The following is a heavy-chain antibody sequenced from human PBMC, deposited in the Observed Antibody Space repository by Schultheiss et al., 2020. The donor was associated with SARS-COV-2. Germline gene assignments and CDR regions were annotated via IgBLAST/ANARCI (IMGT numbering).Heavy chain of an antibody. Sequence: SETLSLTCAVSGYSISSGYYWGWIRQPPGKALEWIGYIYYSGSTYYNPSLRSRLIISGDSSKSQFSLNLTSVTAADTATYYCATGRDAYKVGYWGQGTLVTVSS. J-gene: IGHJ4*02. CDR2: IYYSGST. CDR3: ATGRDAYKVGY. CDR1: GYSISSGYY. V-gene: IGHV4-38-2*01. D-gene: IGHD5-24*01.